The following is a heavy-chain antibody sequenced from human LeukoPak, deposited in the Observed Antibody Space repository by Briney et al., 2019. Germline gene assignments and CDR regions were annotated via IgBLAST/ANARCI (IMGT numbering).Heavy chain of an antibody. CDR2: IGGSGGPT. D-gene: IGHD6-19*01. CDR3: AKDRRLAVAGTVDY. V-gene: IGHV3-23*01. CDR1: GFTFSSYA. Sequence: GGSLRLSCAASGFTFSSYAMSWVRQAPGKGLEWVSVIGGSGGPTFYADSVNGRFTISRDNAKNSLYLQMNSLRAEDTALYYCAKDRRLAVAGTVDYWGQGTLVTVSS. J-gene: IGHJ4*02.